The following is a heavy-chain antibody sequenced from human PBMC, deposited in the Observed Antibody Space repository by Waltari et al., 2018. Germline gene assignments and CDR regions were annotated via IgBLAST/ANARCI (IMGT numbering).Heavy chain of an antibody. CDR2: TKSDGSEK. V-gene: IGHV3-7*01. CDR3: ATEEWYRFDY. Sequence: EVQLVASVGALFQPGGSLRLSFAASGFPFSRYWMSWVRHAPGKGLEWVANTKSDGSEKYYADSVKGRFTISRDNAKNSLYLQMNSLRVEDTAVYYCATEEWYRFDYWGQGTLVTVSS. CDR1: GFPFSRYW. D-gene: IGHD2-8*01. J-gene: IGHJ4*02.